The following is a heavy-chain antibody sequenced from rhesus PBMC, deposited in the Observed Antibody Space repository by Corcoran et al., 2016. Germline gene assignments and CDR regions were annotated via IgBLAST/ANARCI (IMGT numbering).Heavy chain of an antibody. V-gene: IGHV4-173*01. CDR2: ISGGCGST. J-gene: IGHJ2*01. CDR3: ARVPYSGSWNPDWYFDL. CDR1: GGSISSNY. Sequence: QLQLQESGPGLVKPSETLSLTCAVSGGSISSNYWSWIRQPPGKGLEWIGRISGGCGSTDYNPSLESRVTSSTDTSKNQFSLKLRSVPAADTAVYYCARVPYSGSWNPDWYFDLWGPGTPITISS. D-gene: IGHD6-25*01.